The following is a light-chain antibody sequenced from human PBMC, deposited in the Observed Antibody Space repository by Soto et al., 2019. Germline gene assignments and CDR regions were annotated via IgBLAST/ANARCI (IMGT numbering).Light chain of an antibody. Sequence: EIVLTQSPGILSLSPGERATLSCRASQSVTSNYLAWYQQKRGQAPRLVIYGASTRATGIPDRFSGSGSGTDFTITISRLEPEDFEVYYCQHYGTSPRTFGQGTKLEIK. V-gene: IGKV3-20*01. CDR1: QSVTSNY. CDR3: QHYGTSPRT. J-gene: IGKJ2*01. CDR2: GAS.